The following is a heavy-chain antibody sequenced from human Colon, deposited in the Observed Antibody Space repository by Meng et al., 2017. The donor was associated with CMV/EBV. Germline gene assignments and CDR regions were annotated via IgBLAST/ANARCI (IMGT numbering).Heavy chain of an antibody. CDR1: GGTFDTST. CDR3: ARGKQAGFDL. CDR2: IIPMFGSP. V-gene: IGHV1-69*12. D-gene: IGHD6-13*01. J-gene: IGHJ5*02. Sequence: QVQRVRSGAEVKKPGSSGKVSFKASGGTFDTSTFNWVRQAPGQGLEWMGGIIPMFGSPSYSQKFRGRVTITADELEVNSLRSEDTAVYYCARGKQAGFDLWGQGTLVTVSS.